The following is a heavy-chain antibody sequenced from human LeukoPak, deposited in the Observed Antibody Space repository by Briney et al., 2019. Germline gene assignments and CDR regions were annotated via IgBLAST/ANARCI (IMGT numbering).Heavy chain of an antibody. V-gene: IGHV3-30*03. CDR2: ILFDGNNK. J-gene: IGHJ4*02. D-gene: IGHD1-26*01. Sequence: GRSLRLSCAASGFTFSTYGMHWVRQAPGKGLEWVAVILFDGNNKYYADSVRGRFTISRDNSKNTLYLQMNSLRADDTAVYYCTRSPSLGGSYWGLDYWGQGTLLTVSS. CDR1: GFTFSTYG. CDR3: TRSPSLGGSYWGLDY.